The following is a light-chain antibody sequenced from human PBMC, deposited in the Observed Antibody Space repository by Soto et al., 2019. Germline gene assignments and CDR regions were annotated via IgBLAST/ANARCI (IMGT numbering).Light chain of an antibody. CDR2: EAS. Sequence: IQMPQSPSSLSGSVGDRVTITCLANQDIANCLAWYQQKPGRAPKLRIYEASTLESGVPSRFSGSGSGTEFTLTISTLQPEDFAAYYCQQLNAYSLAVGGGTKVDIK. V-gene: IGKV1-9*01. CDR1: QDIANC. CDR3: QQLNAYSLA. J-gene: IGKJ4*01.